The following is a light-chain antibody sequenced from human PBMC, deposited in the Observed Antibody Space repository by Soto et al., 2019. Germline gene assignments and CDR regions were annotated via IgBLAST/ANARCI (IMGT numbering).Light chain of an antibody. CDR3: QQYNSYSPLT. Sequence: SQMTQSPSTLSASVGDRVTITCRASQSISSWLAWYQQKPGKAPRLLIYKASDLESGVPSRFSGSGSGTDFTLTISSLQPDDFATYYCQQYNSYSPLTFGGGTKVDIK. CDR1: QSISSW. CDR2: KAS. J-gene: IGKJ4*01. V-gene: IGKV1-5*03.